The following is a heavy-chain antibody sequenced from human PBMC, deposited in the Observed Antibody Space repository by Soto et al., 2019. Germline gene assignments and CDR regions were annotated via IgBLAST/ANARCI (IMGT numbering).Heavy chain of an antibody. J-gene: IGHJ5*02. CDR3: ARGQPGIAVAGSHLFDP. V-gene: IGHV3-21*01. Sequence: GGSLRLSCAASGFTFSSYSMNWVRQAPGKGLEWVSSISSRSSYIYYADSVKGRFTISIDNAKNSLYLQMNSLRDEDTAVYDCARGQPGIAVAGSHLFDPWGQGTLVTVCS. D-gene: IGHD6-19*01. CDR2: ISSRSSYI. CDR1: GFTFSSYS.